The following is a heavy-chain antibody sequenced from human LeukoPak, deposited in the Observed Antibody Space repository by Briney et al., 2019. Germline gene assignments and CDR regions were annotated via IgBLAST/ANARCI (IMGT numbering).Heavy chain of an antibody. V-gene: IGHV4-39*01. CDR1: GDSISSSSYY. J-gene: IGHJ3*02. CDR2: VHHSGST. D-gene: IGHD3-10*01. CDR3: ARLYYYGSGSYLSGFDI. Sequence: SETLSLTCTVCGDSISSSSYYWGWIRQPPGKGLEWIGSVHHSGSTYYTPSLKSRVTISVDTSKNQFSLKLSSVTAADTAVYQCARLYYYGSGSYLSGFDIWGQGTMVTVSS.